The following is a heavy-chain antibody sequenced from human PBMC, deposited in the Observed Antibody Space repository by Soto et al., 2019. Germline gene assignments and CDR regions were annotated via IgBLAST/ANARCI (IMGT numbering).Heavy chain of an antibody. CDR2: ISGGGGST. Sequence: SWGSLRLACAASGFPFISYAINFVGQPPWKWLEWVSAISGGGGSTYYADSVKGRFTISRDNSKNTLYLQMNSLRAEDTAVYYCAKDAQAVARSEIDYWGQGTLVTVSS. D-gene: IGHD6-19*01. CDR3: AKDAQAVARSEIDY. V-gene: IGHV3-23*01. CDR1: GFPFISYA. J-gene: IGHJ4*02.